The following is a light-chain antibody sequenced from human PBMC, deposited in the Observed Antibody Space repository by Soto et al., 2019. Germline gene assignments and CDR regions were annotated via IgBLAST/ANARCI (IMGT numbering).Light chain of an antibody. CDR3: SSYTSSIS. CDR2: DVN. CDR1: SSDVGVYNY. Sequence: QSALTQPASVSGSPGQSITISCTGTSSDVGVYNYVSWYQQHPGKAPKLMIYDVNTQPSVVSNRFSGSKSGNTASLTISGLQAEDAADYYFSSYTSSISFVGGTKLTVL. J-gene: IGLJ2*01. V-gene: IGLV2-14*01.